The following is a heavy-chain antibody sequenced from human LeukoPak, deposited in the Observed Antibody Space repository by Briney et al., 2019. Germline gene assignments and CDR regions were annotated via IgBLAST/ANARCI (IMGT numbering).Heavy chain of an antibody. V-gene: IGHV3-23*01. CDR2: ISGSGGSS. CDR1: GFTFSSYA. CDR3: AKADYYYYGMDV. J-gene: IGHJ6*02. Sequence: GGSLRLSCAASGFTFSSYAMSWVRQAPGKGLEWVSAISGSGGSSYYADSVKGRFTISRDNSKNTLYLQMNSLRAEDTAVYYCAKADYYYYGMDVWGQGTTVTVSS.